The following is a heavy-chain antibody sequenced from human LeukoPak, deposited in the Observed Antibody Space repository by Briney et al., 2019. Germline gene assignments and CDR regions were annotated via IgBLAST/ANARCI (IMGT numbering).Heavy chain of an antibody. CDR2: INPSGGST. Sequence: ASVKVSCKASGYTFISYYMHWVRQAPGQGLEWMGIINPSGGSTSYAQKFQGRVTMTRDTSTSTVYMELSSLRSEDTAVYYCAREGDDSSGYYLNLDYGGQETLVTVS. D-gene: IGHD3-22*01. CDR3: AREGDDSSGYYLNLDY. J-gene: IGHJ4*02. V-gene: IGHV1-46*01. CDR1: GYTFISYY.